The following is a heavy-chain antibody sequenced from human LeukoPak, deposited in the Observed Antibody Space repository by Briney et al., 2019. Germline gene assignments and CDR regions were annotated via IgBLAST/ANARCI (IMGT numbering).Heavy chain of an antibody. CDR1: GGSISSGSYY. J-gene: IGHJ4*02. CDR3: ARHRVAGTTSHFDY. V-gene: IGHV4-61*02. CDR2: IYTSGST. D-gene: IGHD1-1*01. Sequence: PSETLSLTCTVSGGSISSGSYYWSWIRQPAGKGLEWIGRIYTSGSTNYNPSLKSRVTISVDTSKNQFSLKLSSVTAADTAVYYCARHRVAGTTSHFDYWGQGTLVTVSS.